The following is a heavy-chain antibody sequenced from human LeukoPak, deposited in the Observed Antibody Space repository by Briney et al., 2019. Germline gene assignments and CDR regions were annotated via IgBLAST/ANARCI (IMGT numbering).Heavy chain of an antibody. D-gene: IGHD3-22*01. Sequence: LSLTCTVSGGSISSSSYYWGWVRQAPGKGLEWVSYISSSGSTIYYADSVKGRFTISRDNAKNSLYLQMNSLRAEDTAVYYCARDVPDYYDQPDYFDFWGQGTLVTVSS. CDR3: ARDVPDYYDQPDYFDF. CDR1: GGSISSSSYY. J-gene: IGHJ4*02. V-gene: IGHV3-48*03. CDR2: ISSSGSTI.